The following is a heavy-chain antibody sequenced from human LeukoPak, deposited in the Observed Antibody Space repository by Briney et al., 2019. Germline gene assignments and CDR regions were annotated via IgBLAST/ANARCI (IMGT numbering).Heavy chain of an antibody. J-gene: IGHJ4*02. V-gene: IGHV4-39*01. CDR1: GGSISSSSYY. D-gene: IGHD6-19*01. CDR3: ASLLAVAGYFDY. Sequence: PSETLSLTCTVSGGSISSSSYYWGWIRQPPGKGLEWIGSIYYSGSTYYNPSLKSRVTIFVDTSKNQFSLKLSSVTAADTAVYYCASLLAVAGYFDYWGQGTLVTVSS. CDR2: IYYSGST.